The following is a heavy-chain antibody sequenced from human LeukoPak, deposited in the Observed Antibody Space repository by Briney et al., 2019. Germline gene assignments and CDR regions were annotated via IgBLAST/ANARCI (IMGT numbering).Heavy chain of an antibody. D-gene: IGHD3-22*01. J-gene: IGHJ5*02. CDR1: GGSISSYY. Sequence: SETPSLTCTVSGGSISSYYWNWIRQPPGKGLEWIGYIYYSGSTKYNPSLKSRVTISVDTSKNQFSLKLSSVTAADTAVYYCARAQNYYDGSGYSTNWLDPWGQGTLVTVSS. CDR3: ARAQNYYDGSGYSTNWLDP. CDR2: IYYSGST. V-gene: IGHV4-59*01.